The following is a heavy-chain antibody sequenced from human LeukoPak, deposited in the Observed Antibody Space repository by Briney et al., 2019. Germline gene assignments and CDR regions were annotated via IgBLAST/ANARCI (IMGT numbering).Heavy chain of an antibody. J-gene: IGHJ6*02. D-gene: IGHD4-17*01. CDR2: IYTSGST. CDR1: GGSISSYY. Sequence: SETLSLTCTVSGGSISSYYWSWIRQPAGKGLEWIGRIYTSGSTDYNPSLKSRVTMSVDTSKNQFSLKLSSVTAADTAVYYCARDQETTVTTTGTYHYYGMDVWGQGTTVTVSS. CDR3: ARDQETTVTTTGTYHYYGMDV. V-gene: IGHV4-4*07.